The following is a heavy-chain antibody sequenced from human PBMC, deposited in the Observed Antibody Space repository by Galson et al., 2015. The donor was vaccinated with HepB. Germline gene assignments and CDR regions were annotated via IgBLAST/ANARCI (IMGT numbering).Heavy chain of an antibody. CDR1: GDSVSSVSTG. Sequence: CAISGDSVSSVSTGWNWIRQSPSRGLEWLGRTYYRSRWSNDFAESVKGRITITRDTTKNQFSLQLNSVTPDDTAVYYCAREMDWELEGFFDYWGQGVMVTVSS. V-gene: IGHV6-1*01. D-gene: IGHD1-26*01. CDR3: AREMDWELEGFFDY. CDR2: TYYRSRWSN. J-gene: IGHJ4*02.